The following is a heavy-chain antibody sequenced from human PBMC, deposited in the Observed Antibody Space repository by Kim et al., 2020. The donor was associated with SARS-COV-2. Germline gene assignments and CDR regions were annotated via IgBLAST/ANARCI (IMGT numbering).Heavy chain of an antibody. J-gene: IGHJ6*02. CDR2: INPNSGGT. Sequence: ASVKVSCKASGYTFTGYYMHWVRQAPGQGLEWMGWINPNSGGTNYAQKFQGRVTMTRDTSISTAYMELSRLRSDDTAVYYCARVGYCSGGSCYGMDVWGQGTTVTVSS. D-gene: IGHD2-15*01. CDR3: ARVGYCSGGSCYGMDV. CDR1: GYTFTGYY. V-gene: IGHV1-2*02.